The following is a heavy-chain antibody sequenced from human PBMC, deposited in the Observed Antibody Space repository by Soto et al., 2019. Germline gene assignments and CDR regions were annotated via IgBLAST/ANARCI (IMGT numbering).Heavy chain of an antibody. Sequence: QVQLVQSGAEVKKPGAPVKVSCKASGYTFTSYGISWVRQAPGQGLEWMGWISAYNGNTNYAQKLQGRVTMTTDTSTSTAYMELRSLRSDDTAVYYCASGTVTTKDYYYYYYMDVWGKGTTVTVSS. V-gene: IGHV1-18*01. CDR3: ASGTVTTKDYYYYYYMDV. CDR2: ISAYNGNT. J-gene: IGHJ6*03. D-gene: IGHD4-17*01. CDR1: GYTFTSYG.